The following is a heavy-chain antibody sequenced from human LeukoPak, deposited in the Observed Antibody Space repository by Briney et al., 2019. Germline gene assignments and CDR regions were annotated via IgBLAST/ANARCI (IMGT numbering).Heavy chain of an antibody. Sequence: TSETLSLTCTVSGGSISSSSYYWGWIRQPPGKGLEWIGSIYYSGSTYYNPSLKSRVTISVDTSKNQFSLKLSSVTAADTAVYYCASLGLNDYWGQGTLVTVSS. D-gene: IGHD7-27*01. V-gene: IGHV4-39*07. CDR1: GGSISSSSYY. CDR2: IYYSGST. J-gene: IGHJ4*02. CDR3: ASLGLNDY.